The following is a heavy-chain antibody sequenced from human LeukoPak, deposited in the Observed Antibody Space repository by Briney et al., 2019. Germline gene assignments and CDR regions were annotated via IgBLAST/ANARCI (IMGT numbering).Heavy chain of an antibody. CDR1: GFTFNKFD. Sequence: GGSLRLSCAASGFTFNKFDMTWVRQAPGKGLERVSTIADAGTYYADSVKGRFIISRDNSKNMLYLQLNSLRADDTAMYYCAKNLGPFDVRGQGTMATVSS. CDR2: IADAGT. CDR3: AKNLGPFDV. J-gene: IGHJ3*01. D-gene: IGHD3-16*01. V-gene: IGHV3-23*01.